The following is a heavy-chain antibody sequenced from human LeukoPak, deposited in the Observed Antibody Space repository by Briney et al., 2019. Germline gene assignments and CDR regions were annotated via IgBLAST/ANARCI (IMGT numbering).Heavy chain of an antibody. V-gene: IGHV6-1*01. CDR2: TYFRSKWYF. Sequence: SQTLSLTCAISVHSVSSNSVAWNWIRQSPSRGLEWLGRTYFRSKWYFDYAVSVKSRITINPDTSKNQFSLHLNSVTPEDTAMYYCARDYGDFWGQGTLVTVSS. J-gene: IGHJ4*02. CDR3: ARDYGDF. D-gene: IGHD4-17*01. CDR1: VHSVSSNSVA.